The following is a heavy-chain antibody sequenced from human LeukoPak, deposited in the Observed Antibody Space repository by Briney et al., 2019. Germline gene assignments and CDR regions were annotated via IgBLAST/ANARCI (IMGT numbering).Heavy chain of an antibody. CDR3: PRHIGTTYYFDY. CDR2: IYYSGNT. D-gene: IGHD1-7*01. Sequence: SETLSLTCTVSGDSISGYYWSWIRQPPGRGLEWIGYIYYSGNTDYNPSLKSRVTISVDTSKNQFSLKLSSVTAADTAVYYCPRHIGTTYYFDYWGQGTLVTVSS. J-gene: IGHJ4*02. CDR1: GDSISGYY. V-gene: IGHV4-59*01.